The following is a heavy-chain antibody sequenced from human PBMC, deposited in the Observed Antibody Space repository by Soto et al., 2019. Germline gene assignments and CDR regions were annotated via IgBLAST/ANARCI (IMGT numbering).Heavy chain of an antibody. CDR2: IRNKANRYTT. J-gene: IGHJ4*02. CDR3: VRGPVVPGAILHPYYLQY. D-gene: IGHD2-2*02. V-gene: IGHV3-72*01. Sequence: VGSLRLSCAASGCTLSDHYMDCVRHSPGKWLEWVGRIRNKANRYTTEYAASVKGRFTISRDDSKNSLYLQMNSLKTEDTAVYYCVRGPVVPGAILHPYYLQYWGQGTLVNVS. CDR1: GCTLSDHY.